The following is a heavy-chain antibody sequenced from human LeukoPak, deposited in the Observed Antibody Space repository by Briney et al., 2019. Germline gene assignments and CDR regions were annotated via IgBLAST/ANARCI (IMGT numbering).Heavy chain of an antibody. D-gene: IGHD6-13*01. J-gene: IGHJ4*02. CDR1: GFTFSNAW. V-gene: IGHV3-15*01. Sequence: GGSLRLSCAASGFTFSNAWLSWVRQAPGKGLEWVGRIKSKTDGGTTDYAAPVKGRFTISRDDSKNTLYLQMNSLKIEDTAVYYCTTGWIAAAGGAYWGQGTLVTVSS. CDR2: IKSKTDGGTT. CDR3: TTGWIAAAGGAY.